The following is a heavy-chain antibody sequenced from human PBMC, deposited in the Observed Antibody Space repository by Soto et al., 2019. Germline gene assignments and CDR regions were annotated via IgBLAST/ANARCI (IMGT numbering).Heavy chain of an antibody. J-gene: IGHJ4*02. CDR2: IFSNDEK. D-gene: IGHD3-22*01. Sequence: QVTLKESGPVLVKPTETLTLTCTVSGFALSNGRMGVSWIRQPPGKALEWLAHIFSNDEKSYSTSLKSRLTISKDTSKSQVVLTMINMDPVDTATCYCARMSFTMTADYWGQGTLVTVSS. CDR3: ARMSFTMTADY. CDR1: GFALSNGRMG. V-gene: IGHV2-26*01.